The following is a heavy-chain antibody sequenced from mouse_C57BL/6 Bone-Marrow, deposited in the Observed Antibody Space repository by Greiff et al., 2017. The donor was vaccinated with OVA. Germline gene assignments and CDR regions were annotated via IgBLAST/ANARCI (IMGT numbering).Heavy chain of an antibody. CDR3: ATYDYDVAY. J-gene: IGHJ3*01. CDR2: IDPSDSYT. V-gene: IGHV1-69*01. Sequence: QVQLKQPGAELVMPGASVKLSCKASGYTFTSYWMHWVKQRPGQGLEWIGEIDPSDSYTNYNQKFKGKSTLTVDKSSSTAYMQLSSLTSEDSAVYYCATYDYDVAYWGQGTLVTVSA. CDR1: GYTFTSYW. D-gene: IGHD2-4*01.